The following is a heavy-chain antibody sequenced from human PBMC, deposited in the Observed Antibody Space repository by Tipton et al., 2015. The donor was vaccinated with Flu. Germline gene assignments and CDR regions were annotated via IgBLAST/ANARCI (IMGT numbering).Heavy chain of an antibody. Sequence: LRLSCTVSGGSISSYYWSWIRQPAGKGLEWIGRIYTTGNTNYNPSLKSRVTMSVDTSKNQFSLKLSSVTAADTAVYYCARGIYISSSWYVGRGDPNKNDYWGQGTLVTVSS. D-gene: IGHD6-13*01. J-gene: IGHJ4*02. CDR1: GGSISSYY. V-gene: IGHV4-4*07. CDR3: ARGIYISSSWYVGRGDPNKNDY. CDR2: IYTTGNT.